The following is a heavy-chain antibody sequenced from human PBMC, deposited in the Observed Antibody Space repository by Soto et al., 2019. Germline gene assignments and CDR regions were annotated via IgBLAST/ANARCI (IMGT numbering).Heavy chain of an antibody. CDR2: ISSSSSYI. J-gene: IGHJ4*02. CDR3: ARVHYYDSSGYYL. CDR1: GFTFSYYS. V-gene: IGHV3-21*01. Sequence: GGSLRLSCAASGFTFSYYSMNWVRQAPGKGLEWVSSISSSSSYIYYADSVKGRFTISRDNAKNSLYLQMNSLRAEDTAVYYCARVHYYDSSGYYLWGQGTLVTVSS. D-gene: IGHD3-22*01.